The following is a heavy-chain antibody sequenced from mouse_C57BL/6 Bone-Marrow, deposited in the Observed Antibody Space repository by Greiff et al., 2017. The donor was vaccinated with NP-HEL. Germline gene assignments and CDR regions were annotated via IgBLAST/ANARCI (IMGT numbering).Heavy chain of an antibody. D-gene: IGHD2-1*01. CDR3: ARHEGNYPFAY. Sequence: EVQVVESGGGLVKPGGSLKLSCAASGFTFSSYTMSWVRQTPEKRLEWVATISGGGGNTYYPDSVKGRFTISRDNAKNTLYLQMSSLRSEDTALYYCARHEGNYPFAYWGQGTLVTVSA. CDR1: GFTFSSYT. J-gene: IGHJ3*01. V-gene: IGHV5-9*01. CDR2: ISGGGGNT.